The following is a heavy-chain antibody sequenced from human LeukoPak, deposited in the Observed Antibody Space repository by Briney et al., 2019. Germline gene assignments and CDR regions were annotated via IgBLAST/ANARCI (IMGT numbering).Heavy chain of an antibody. J-gene: IGHJ5*02. V-gene: IGHV3-15*01. CDR3: TTGNP. Sequence: PGGSLRLSCLTSGFTFANASMSWVRQAPGKGLQWVGLIKSKTEGGTTIYAAPVKDRFRISRDDGRNTLYLQMNSLTVGDTGVYYCTTGNPWGQETLVTVSS. CDR1: GFTFANAS. CDR2: IKSKTEGGTT.